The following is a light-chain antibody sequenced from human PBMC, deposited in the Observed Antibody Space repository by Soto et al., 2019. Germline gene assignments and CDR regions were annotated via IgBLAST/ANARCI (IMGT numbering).Light chain of an antibody. Sequence: EIVLTHSPGTLSLSPWEIATLSCRASQSVSSSYLAWYQQKPGQAPRLLIYGASSRATGIPDRFSGSGSGTDFTLTISRLEPEDFAVYYCQQYGSSPRITFGHGTRLEIK. CDR1: QSVSSSY. CDR3: QQYGSSPRIT. V-gene: IGKV3-20*01. CDR2: GAS. J-gene: IGKJ5*01.